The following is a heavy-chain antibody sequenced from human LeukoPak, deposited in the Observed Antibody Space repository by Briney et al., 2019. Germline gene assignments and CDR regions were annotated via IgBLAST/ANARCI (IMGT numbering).Heavy chain of an antibody. CDR3: AREGMGGGIDY. CDR2: IYYSGST. Sequence: SETLSLTCTVSGGSISSYYWSWIRQPPGKGLEWIGYIYYSGSTNYNPSLKSRVTISVDTSKNQFSLKLSSVTAADTAVYYCAREGMGGGIDYWGQGTLVTVSS. CDR1: GGSISSYY. V-gene: IGHV4-59*12. D-gene: IGHD3-16*01. J-gene: IGHJ4*02.